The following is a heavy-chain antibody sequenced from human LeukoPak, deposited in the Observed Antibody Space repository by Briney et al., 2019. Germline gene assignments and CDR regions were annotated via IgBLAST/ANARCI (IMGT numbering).Heavy chain of an antibody. D-gene: IGHD3-22*01. CDR2: IIPIFGTA. J-gene: IGHJ4*02. Sequence: ASVKVSCKASGGTFSSYAISSVRQAPGQGLEWMGGIIPIFGTANYAQKFQGRVTITTDESTSTAYMELSSLRSEDTAVYYCARDYYDSSGYYLFDYWGQGTLVTVSS. CDR3: ARDYYDSSGYYLFDY. CDR1: GGTFSSYA. V-gene: IGHV1-69*05.